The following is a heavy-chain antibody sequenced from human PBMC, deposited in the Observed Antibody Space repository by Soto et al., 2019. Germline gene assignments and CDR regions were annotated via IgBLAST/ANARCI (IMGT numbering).Heavy chain of an antibody. J-gene: IGHJ3*02. Sequence: EVQLVESGGGLVHPGRSRRLSCAASGFTFDDYAKHWVRQAPGKGLEVVLGISWYSGSIVYADSVEGLFTISRDNAKNPLYMQRNSLRAEDTALYYCARGYAVTTGGRALDIWGQRQMVAVSS. CDR2: ISWYSGSI. CDR1: GFTFDDYA. D-gene: IGHD4-17*01. V-gene: IGHV3-9*01. CDR3: ARGYAVTTGGRALDI.